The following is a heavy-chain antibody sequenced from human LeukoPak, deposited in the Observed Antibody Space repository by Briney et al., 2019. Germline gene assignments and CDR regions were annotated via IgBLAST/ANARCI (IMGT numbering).Heavy chain of an antibody. CDR1: GGSISSHY. V-gene: IGHV4-59*11. CDR2: IYYSGST. Sequence: SETLSLTCTVSGGSISSHYWSWIRQPPGKGLEWIGYIYYSGSTNYNPSLKSRVTISVDTSKNQFSLKLSSVTAADTAVYYCAREREEREVFGYSYLVGFDPWGQGTLVTVSS. D-gene: IGHD5-24*01. CDR3: AREREEREVFGYSYLVGFDP. J-gene: IGHJ5*02.